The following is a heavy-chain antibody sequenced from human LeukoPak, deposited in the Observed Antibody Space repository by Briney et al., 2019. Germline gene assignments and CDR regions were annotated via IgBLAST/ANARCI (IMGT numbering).Heavy chain of an antibody. J-gene: IGHJ4*02. V-gene: IGHV3-64*01. Sequence: GGSLRLSCAASGFTFSSYAMHWVRQAPGKGLEYVSAISSNGGSTYYANSVKGRFTISRDSSKNTLYLQMNSLRAEDTAVYYCARRAGDYSHPYDYWGQGTLVTVSS. CDR2: ISSNGGST. CDR1: GFTFSSYA. D-gene: IGHD3-22*01. CDR3: ARRAGDYSHPYDY.